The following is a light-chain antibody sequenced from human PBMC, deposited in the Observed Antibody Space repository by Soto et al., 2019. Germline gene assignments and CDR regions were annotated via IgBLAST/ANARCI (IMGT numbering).Light chain of an antibody. CDR3: QQYNSYLRT. CDR1: QSISSW. J-gene: IGKJ4*01. CDR2: DAS. V-gene: IGKV1-5*01. Sequence: DIQMTQSPSTLSASVGDRVTITCRASQSISSWLAWYQQKPGKAPKLLIYDASSLESGVPSRFSGSGSGTEFTLTISSLQPDDFATYYFQQYNSYLRTFGGGTKVEIK.